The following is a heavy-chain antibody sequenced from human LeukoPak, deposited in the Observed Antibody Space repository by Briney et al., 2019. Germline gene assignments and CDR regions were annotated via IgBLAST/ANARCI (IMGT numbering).Heavy chain of an antibody. Sequence: GGSLRLSCAASGITVSRNYMSWVRPAPGKGLEWVSIIYSGGNTYYADSVKGRFTISRDNSKNTLYLQMNSLRAEDTAVYYCASGSPPAYYYGMDVWGQGTTVTVSS. V-gene: IGHV3-66*01. CDR1: GITVSRNY. D-gene: IGHD1-1*01. CDR2: IYSGGNT. CDR3: ASGSPPAYYYGMDV. J-gene: IGHJ6*02.